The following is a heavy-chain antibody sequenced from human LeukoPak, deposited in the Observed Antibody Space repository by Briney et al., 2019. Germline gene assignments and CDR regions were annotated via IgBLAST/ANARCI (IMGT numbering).Heavy chain of an antibody. CDR3: ARVITPYGMDV. CDR2: ISSSGSTI. Sequence: GGSLRLSCAASGFTFSSYEMNWVRQAPGKGLEWVSYISSSGSTIYYADSVKGRFTISRADAKNSLYLQMNSLRAEDTAVYYCARVITPYGMDVWGQGTTVTVSS. D-gene: IGHD3-22*01. CDR1: GFTFSSYE. J-gene: IGHJ6*02. V-gene: IGHV3-48*03.